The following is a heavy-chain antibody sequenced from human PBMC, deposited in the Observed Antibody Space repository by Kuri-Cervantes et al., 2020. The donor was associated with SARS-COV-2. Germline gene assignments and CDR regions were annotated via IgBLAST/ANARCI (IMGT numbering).Heavy chain of an antibody. J-gene: IGHJ6*02. CDR3: ARGGGYSSSWYSLYYYYGMDV. CDR1: GHSFTSYW. CDR2: IYPGDSDT. V-gene: IGHV5-51*01. Sequence: GESLKISCKGSGHSFTSYWIGWVRQMPGKGLEWMGIIYPGDSDTRFSPSFQGQVTISADKSISTAYLQWSSLKASDTAMYYCARGGGYSSSWYSLYYYYGMDVWGQGTTVTCSS. D-gene: IGHD6-13*01.